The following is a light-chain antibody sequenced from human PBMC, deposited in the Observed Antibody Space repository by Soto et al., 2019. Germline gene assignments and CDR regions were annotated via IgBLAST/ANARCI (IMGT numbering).Light chain of an antibody. CDR2: AAS. J-gene: IGKJ1*01. CDR3: HQYNNWPWT. CDR1: QRVSSH. V-gene: IGKV3-15*01. Sequence: ETVMTQSPVTLSVSPGDTATLSCRASQRVSSHLAWYQQRPGQAPRLLIKAASTRATGIPVRFSGSGSETEFTLTIRSLQSEDFGLYYCHQYNNWPWTFGQGTKVDIK.